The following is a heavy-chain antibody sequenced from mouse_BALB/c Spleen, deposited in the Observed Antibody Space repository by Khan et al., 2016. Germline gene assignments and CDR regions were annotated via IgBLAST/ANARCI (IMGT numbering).Heavy chain of an antibody. Sequence: EVQLQESGPSLVKPSQTLSLTCSVTGDSITSGYWNWIRKFPGNKLEYMGYISYSDDTSYNPSLESRISITRDTSKNQYFLQLISVTTEDTATYYCATYDGYYFDYWGQGTTLTVSS. V-gene: IGHV3-8*02. CDR3: ATYDGYYFDY. D-gene: IGHD2-3*01. J-gene: IGHJ2*01. CDR2: ISYSDDT. CDR1: GDSITSGY.